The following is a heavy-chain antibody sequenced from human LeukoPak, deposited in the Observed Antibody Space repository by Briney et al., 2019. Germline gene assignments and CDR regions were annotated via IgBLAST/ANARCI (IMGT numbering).Heavy chain of an antibody. CDR2: INSDGTTT. CDR1: AFYFTAYW. J-gene: IGHJ5*02. CDR3: AVSNGGYGP. Sequence: SGGSLRLSCGSTAFYFTAYWMHWVRQDPRQGLLWVARINSDGTTTNYADSVKGRFTISRDNAKNTLFLQMNSLRAEDTAVYFCAVSNGGYGPWGQGALVTVSS. D-gene: IGHD5-12*01. V-gene: IGHV3-74*01.